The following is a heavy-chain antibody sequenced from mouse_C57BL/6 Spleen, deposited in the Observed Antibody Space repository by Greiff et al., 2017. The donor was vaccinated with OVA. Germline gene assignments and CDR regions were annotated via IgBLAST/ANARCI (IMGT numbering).Heavy chain of an antibody. J-gene: IGHJ2*01. CDR2: ISSGSSTI. Sequence: DVQLQESGGGLVKPGGSLKLSCAASGFTFSDYGMHWVRQAPEKGLEWVAYISSGSSTIYYADTVKGRFTISRDNAKNTLFLQMTSLRSEDTAMYYCARDSLITTGFDYWGQGTTLTVSS. CDR3: ARDSLITTGFDY. CDR1: GFTFSDYG. D-gene: IGHD1-1*01. V-gene: IGHV5-17*01.